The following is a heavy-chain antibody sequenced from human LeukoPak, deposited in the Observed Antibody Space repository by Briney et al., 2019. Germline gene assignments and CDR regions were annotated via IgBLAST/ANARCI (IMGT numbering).Heavy chain of an antibody. V-gene: IGHV3-9*01. Sequence: GGSLRLSCAASGFTFDDYAMHWVRQAPGKGLEWVSGISWNSGSIGYADSVKGRFTISRDNAKNSLYLQMNSLRAEDTALYYCAKGYCSSTSCYTPYYYYYGMDVWGQGTTVTVSS. CDR2: ISWNSGSI. CDR3: AKGYCSSTSCYTPYYYYYGMDV. CDR1: GFTFDDYA. D-gene: IGHD2-2*02. J-gene: IGHJ6*02.